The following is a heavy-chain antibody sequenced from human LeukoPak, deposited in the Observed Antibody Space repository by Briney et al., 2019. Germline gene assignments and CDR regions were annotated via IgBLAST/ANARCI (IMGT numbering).Heavy chain of an antibody. CDR2: IKSKTDGGTT. D-gene: IGHD6-19*01. Sequence: GGSLRLSCAASGFTFSNAWMSWVRQAPGKGLEWVGRIKSKTDGGTTDYAAPVKGRFTISRDDSKNTLYLQMNSLRAEDTAVYYCAREEAVAGTAYLYYYYMDVWGKGTTVTVSS. CDR1: GFTFSNAW. V-gene: IGHV3-15*01. CDR3: AREEAVAGTAYLYYYYMDV. J-gene: IGHJ6*03.